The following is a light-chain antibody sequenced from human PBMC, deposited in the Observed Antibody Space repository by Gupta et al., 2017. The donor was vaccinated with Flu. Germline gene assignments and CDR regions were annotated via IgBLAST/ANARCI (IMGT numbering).Light chain of an antibody. V-gene: IGLV3-21*02. CDR2: SDT. CDR3: QVWDTSSDHPV. Sequence: SYVLTQPPSVSVAPGQTARITCGEDSIGSKIVHWYQQKPGQAPVLVIYSDTDRPSRIPERFSGSNSGNTATLTISGVEAGDEADCYCQVWDTSSDHPVFGGGTKLTVL. CDR1: SIGSKI. J-gene: IGLJ3*02.